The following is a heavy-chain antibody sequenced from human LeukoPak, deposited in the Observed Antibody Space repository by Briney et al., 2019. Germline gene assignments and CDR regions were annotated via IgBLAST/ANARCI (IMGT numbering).Heavy chain of an antibody. V-gene: IGHV3-30*03. J-gene: IGHJ3*02. D-gene: IGHD6-13*01. Sequence: PGGSLRLSCAASGFTFSSYGMHWVRQAPGKGLEWVAVISYDGSNKYYADSVKGRFTISRDNSKNTLYLQMNSLRAEDTAVYYCARDSNSSSWFDAFDIWGQGTMVTVSS. CDR3: ARDSNSSSWFDAFDI. CDR1: GFTFSSYG. CDR2: ISYDGSNK.